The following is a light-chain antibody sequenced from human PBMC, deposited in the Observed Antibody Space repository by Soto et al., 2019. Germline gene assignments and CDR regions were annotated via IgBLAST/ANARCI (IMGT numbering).Light chain of an antibody. CDR3: QQSGRSPLT. J-gene: IGKJ4*01. CDR1: QSVSSSY. CDR2: GAS. V-gene: IGKV3-20*01. Sequence: EIVMTQSPATLSVSPGERATLSCRASQSVSSSYLAWFQQKPGQAPRLLIYGASTRATGIPDRFSGSGSGTDFTLTISRLEPEDSAVYYCQQSGRSPLTFGGGTKVEIK.